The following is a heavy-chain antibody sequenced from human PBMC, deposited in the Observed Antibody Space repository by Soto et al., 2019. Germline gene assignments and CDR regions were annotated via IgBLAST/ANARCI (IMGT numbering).Heavy chain of an antibody. Sequence: EVQLVESGGGLVKPGGSLRLSCAASGFTFSNAWMSWVRQAPGKGLEWVGRIKSKTDGWTTDYAAPVKGRFTISRDDSKNTLYRQMNSLKTEDTAVYYCTTDRDYGDSVFDYWGQGTLVTVSS. D-gene: IGHD4-17*01. CDR1: GFTFSNAW. V-gene: IGHV3-15*01. CDR3: TTDRDYGDSVFDY. J-gene: IGHJ4*02. CDR2: IKSKTDGWTT.